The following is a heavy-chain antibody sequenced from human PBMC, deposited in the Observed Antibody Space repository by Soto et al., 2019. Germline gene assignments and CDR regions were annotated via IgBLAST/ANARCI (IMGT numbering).Heavy chain of an antibody. D-gene: IGHD2-15*01. CDR2: SSAYNGDT. V-gene: IGHV1-18*04. CDR3: AREGAVVGSAVYYGMDG. J-gene: IGHJ6*04. CDR1: GYPFTSYS. Sequence: QVQLVQSGAEVKEPGASVKVSCKASGYPFTSYSFSWVRQAPGQGLEWMGWSSAYNGDTRYAQKFQGRVTMTADPYTDTAYMELRNLRSDDTGVYYCAREGAVVGSAVYYGMDGWGKGTMVTVS.